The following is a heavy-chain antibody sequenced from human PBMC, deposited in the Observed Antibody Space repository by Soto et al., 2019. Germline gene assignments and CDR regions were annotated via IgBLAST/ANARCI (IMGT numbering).Heavy chain of an antibody. J-gene: IGHJ6*02. CDR2: IYYSGST. Sequence: PSETLSLTCTVSGGSISSYYRSWIRQPPGKGLEWIGYIYYSGSTNYNPSLKSRVTISVDTSKNQFSLKLSSVTAADTAVYYCARVPYQRSREYYDILTGYGMDVWGQGTTVTVSS. CDR3: ARVPYQRSREYYDILTGYGMDV. CDR1: GGSISSYY. D-gene: IGHD3-9*01. V-gene: IGHV4-59*01.